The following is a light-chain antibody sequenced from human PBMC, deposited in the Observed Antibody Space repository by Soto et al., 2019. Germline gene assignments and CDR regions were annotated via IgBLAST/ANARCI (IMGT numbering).Light chain of an antibody. Sequence: IQLTQSPSSLSASVGDRVTITCRASQGISSYLAWYQQKPGKAPNLLIYAASTLQSGVPSRFSGSGSGTDFTLTISSLQPEDFATYYCQQLNSYPAITFGQGKRLEIK. CDR3: QQLNSYPAIT. V-gene: IGKV1-9*01. CDR1: QGISSY. CDR2: AAS. J-gene: IGKJ5*01.